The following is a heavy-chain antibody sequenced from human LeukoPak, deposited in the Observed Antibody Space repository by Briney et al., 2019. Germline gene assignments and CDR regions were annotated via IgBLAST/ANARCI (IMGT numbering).Heavy chain of an antibody. J-gene: IGHJ6*03. CDR1: GGSISSYD. CDR2: IYSSGST. V-gene: IGHV4-4*07. Sequence: SETLSLTCTVSGGSISSYDWSWIRQPAGKGLEWIGRIYSSGSTNYNPSLKSRVAMSVDTSKNQFSLKLSSVTAADTAVYYCARDEARSGRLHYYYHMDVWGKGTTVTVSS. D-gene: IGHD3-10*01. CDR3: ARDEARSGRLHYYYHMDV.